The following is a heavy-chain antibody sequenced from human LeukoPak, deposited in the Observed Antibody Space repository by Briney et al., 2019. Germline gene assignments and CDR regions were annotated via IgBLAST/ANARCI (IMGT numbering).Heavy chain of an antibody. V-gene: IGHV3-23*01. CDR2: ISGSGGST. Sequence: GGSLRLSCAASGFTFSSYWMHWVRQDPGKGLEWVSAISGSGGSTYYADSVKGRFTISRDNSKNTLYLQMNSLRAEDTAVYYCAKVTPPHDAFDIWGQGTMVTVSS. J-gene: IGHJ3*02. CDR1: GFTFSSYW. CDR3: AKVTPPHDAFDI.